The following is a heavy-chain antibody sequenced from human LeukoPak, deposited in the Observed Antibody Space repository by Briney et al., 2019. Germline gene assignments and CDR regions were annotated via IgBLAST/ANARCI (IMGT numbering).Heavy chain of an antibody. CDR1: GFTFSSYA. D-gene: IGHD3-3*01. CDR2: ISGGGVGT. CDR3: AKDRRATLYGEFDY. Sequence: GGSLRLSCAASGFTFSSYAMSWVRQAPGKGLEWVSAISGGGVGTYYADSVKGRFTFSRDNSKNTLYLQMNSLRAEDTAVYYCAKDRRATLYGEFDYWGQGTLVTVSS. V-gene: IGHV3-23*01. J-gene: IGHJ4*02.